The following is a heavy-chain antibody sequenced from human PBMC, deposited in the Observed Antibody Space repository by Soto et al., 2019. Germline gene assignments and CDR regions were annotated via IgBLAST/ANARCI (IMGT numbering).Heavy chain of an antibody. J-gene: IGHJ6*02. CDR3: AKDPLTAMVRDGMDV. CDR1: GFTFSSYA. D-gene: IGHD5-18*01. Sequence: GGSLRLSCAASGFTFSSYAMSWVRQAPGKGLEWVSAISGSGSTYYADSVKGRFTISRDNSKNTLYLQMNSLRAEDTAIYYCAKDPLTAMVRDGMDVWGQGTTVTVSS. CDR2: ISGSGST. V-gene: IGHV3-23*01.